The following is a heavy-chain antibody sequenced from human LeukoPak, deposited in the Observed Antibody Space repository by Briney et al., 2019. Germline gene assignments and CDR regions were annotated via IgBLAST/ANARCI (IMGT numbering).Heavy chain of an antibody. CDR3: ARCPVVSPFDY. CDR1: GGSISSSSYY. J-gene: IGHJ4*02. Sequence: SETLSLTRTVSGGSISSSSYYWGWIRQPPGKGLEWIGSIYYSGSTYYNPSLKSRVTISVDTSKNQFSLKLSSATAADTAVYYCARCPVVSPFDYWGQGTLVTVSS. CDR2: IYYSGST. D-gene: IGHD1-14*01. V-gene: IGHV4-39*01.